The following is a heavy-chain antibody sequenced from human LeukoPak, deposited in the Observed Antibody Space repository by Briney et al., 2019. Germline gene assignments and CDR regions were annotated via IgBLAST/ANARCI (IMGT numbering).Heavy chain of an antibody. CDR2: VYYSGST. CDR1: GASVKSDY. D-gene: IGHD2/OR15-2a*01. V-gene: IGHV4-59*08. Sequence: SETLSLTCSVSGASVKSDYWSWIRQSPGKGLEWIANVYYSGSTNYNPSLKSRVTISVDASKNQISLKLSSVTAADTAVYYCARQVVIIPSSRGGPWFDPWGQGTLVAVSS. CDR3: ARQVVIIPSSRGGPWFDP. J-gene: IGHJ5*01.